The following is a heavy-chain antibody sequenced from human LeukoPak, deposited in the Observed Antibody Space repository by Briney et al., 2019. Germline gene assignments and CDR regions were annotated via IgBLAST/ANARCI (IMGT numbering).Heavy chain of an antibody. V-gene: IGHV3-30*03. CDR2: ISYDGSNK. Sequence: GGSLRLSCAASGFTFSSYGMHWVRQAPGKGLEWVAVISYDGSNKYYADSVKGRFTISRDNSKNTLYLQMNSLRAEDTAVYYCARARRAFDIWGQGTMVTVSS. CDR1: GFTFSSYG. J-gene: IGHJ3*02. CDR3: ARARRAFDI.